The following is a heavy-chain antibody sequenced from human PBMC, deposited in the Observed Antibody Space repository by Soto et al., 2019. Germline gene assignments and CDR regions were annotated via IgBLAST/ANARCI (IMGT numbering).Heavy chain of an antibody. J-gene: IGHJ6*02. D-gene: IGHD2-21*02. CDR1: GFSLNTCGLG. CDR3: SHSGCGGDCLRSYSSHYYCGMDV. CDR2: IYWYGDK. Sequence: QITLKASGPTLVKPTQTLTLTCTFSGFSLNTCGLGVGWIRQPPGKALEWLALIYWYGDKRYRPSLKSRLTTRKAASHIQVVLTVIDMDPVDTDASYLSHSGCGGDCLRSYSSHYYCGMDVWGQGTTVTVSS. V-gene: IGHV2-5*01.